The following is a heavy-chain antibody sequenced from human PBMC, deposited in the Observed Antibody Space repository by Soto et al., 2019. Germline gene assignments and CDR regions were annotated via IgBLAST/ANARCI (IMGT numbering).Heavy chain of an antibody. CDR1: GYTFSNYG. V-gene: IGHV1-18*01. J-gene: IGHJ4*02. D-gene: IGHD6-19*01. CDR3: ALRYSSGWAFDY. Sequence: ASVKVSCKASGYTFSNYGISWVRQAPGQGLEWMGWISAYNGNTNYTQKLQGRVTMTTDTSTSTAYMELRSLRSDDTAVYYCALRYSSGWAFDYWGQGTLVTVSS. CDR2: ISAYNGNT.